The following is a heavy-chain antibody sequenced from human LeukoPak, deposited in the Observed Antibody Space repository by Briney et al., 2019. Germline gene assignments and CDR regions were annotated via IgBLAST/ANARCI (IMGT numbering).Heavy chain of an antibody. Sequence: EASVKVSCKASGGTFSSYAISWVRQAPGQGLEWMGGIIPIFGTANYAQKFQGRVTITTGESTSTAYMELSSLRSEDTAVYYCARGTVTPYYYYYMDVWGKGTTVTVSS. CDR2: IIPIFGTA. CDR1: GGTFSSYA. CDR3: ARGTVTPYYYYYMDV. D-gene: IGHD4-11*01. V-gene: IGHV1-69*05. J-gene: IGHJ6*03.